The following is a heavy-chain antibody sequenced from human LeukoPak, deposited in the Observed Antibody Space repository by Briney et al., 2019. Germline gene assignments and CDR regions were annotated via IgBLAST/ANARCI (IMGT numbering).Heavy chain of an antibody. D-gene: IGHD6-13*01. CDR1: GFTFITYS. CDR2: TGARGSTI. J-gene: IGHJ4*02. V-gene: IGHV3-48*04. Sequence: GSLRLSCEASGFTFITYSMHWVRQAPGKGLEWLSYTGARGSTIYYADSVKGRFTISRDNAKNSLYLQMNSLRAEDTAVYYCARAQQGDFDYWGQGTLVTVSS. CDR3: ARAQQGDFDY.